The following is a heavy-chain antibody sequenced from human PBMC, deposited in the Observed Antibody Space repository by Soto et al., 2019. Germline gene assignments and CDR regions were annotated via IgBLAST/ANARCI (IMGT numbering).Heavy chain of an antibody. CDR1: GYTFTSYA. J-gene: IGHJ4*02. V-gene: IGHV1-3*01. Sequence: QVQLVQSGAEVKKPGASVKVSCKASGYTFTSYAMHWVRQAPGQRLEWMGWINAGNGNTKYSQKFQGRVTITRDTSASTAYMELGSLRSEDTAVYYCARDGAVAGNSNFDYWGQGTLVTVSS. D-gene: IGHD6-19*01. CDR3: ARDGAVAGNSNFDY. CDR2: INAGNGNT.